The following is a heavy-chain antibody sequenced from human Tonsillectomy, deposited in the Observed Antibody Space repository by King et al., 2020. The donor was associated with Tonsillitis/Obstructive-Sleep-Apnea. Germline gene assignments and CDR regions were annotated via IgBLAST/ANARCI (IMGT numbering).Heavy chain of an antibody. D-gene: IGHD6-19*01. CDR1: GFTFSSYA. Sequence: VQLVESGGGVVQPGRSLRLSCAASGFTFSSYAMHWVRQAPGKGLEWVAVISYDGSNKYYADSVKVRFTISRDNSKNTLYLQMNSLRAEDTAVYYCARVDSSGSSAASTAPYNYYSGMDVWGQGTTVTVSS. CDR3: ARVDSSGSSAASTAPYNYYSGMDV. CDR2: ISYDGSNK. V-gene: IGHV3-30*04. J-gene: IGHJ6*02.